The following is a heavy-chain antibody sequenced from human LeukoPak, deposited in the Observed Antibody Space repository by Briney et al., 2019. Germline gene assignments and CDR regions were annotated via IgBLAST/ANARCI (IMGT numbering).Heavy chain of an antibody. Sequence: SETLSLTCSVYGGSFSGYYWSWIRQPPGKGLEWDGDINHSGSTNYKPSLKSRVNISVDTSKNQFSLKLSSVTAADTAVYYCARGLRRYCSSTSCYRGVWGYYYYGMDVWGQGTTVTVSS. D-gene: IGHD2-2*02. CDR2: INHSGST. CDR3: ARGLRRYCSSTSCYRGVWGYYYYGMDV. CDR1: GGSFSGYY. J-gene: IGHJ6*02. V-gene: IGHV4-34*01.